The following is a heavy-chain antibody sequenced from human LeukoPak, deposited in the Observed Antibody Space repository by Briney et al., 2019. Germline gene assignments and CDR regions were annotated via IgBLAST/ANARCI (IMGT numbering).Heavy chain of an antibody. J-gene: IGHJ1*01. CDR2: IYRFGNT. Sequence: SETLSLTCTVSGDSISSDYWSWIRDPPGKGLEWIGYIYRFGNTDYNPSLMRRVNISLDTSKKQLSLNLTSVTAADTAVYYCAGRGQRYFRDWGQGTLVTVSS. CDR3: AGRGQRYFRD. CDR1: GDSISSDY. V-gene: IGHV4-4*08.